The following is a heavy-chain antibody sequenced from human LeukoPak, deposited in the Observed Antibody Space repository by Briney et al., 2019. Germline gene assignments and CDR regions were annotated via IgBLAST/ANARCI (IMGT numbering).Heavy chain of an antibody. J-gene: IGHJ4*02. CDR2: IYPRDSDT. CDR3: ARHSDVIGAI. Sequence: GESLQISCKASGSTFTHQWIGWVRQMSGSGLEWMGIIYPRDSDTIYSPSFQGHVTISADTSINTAYLEWSSLEASDTAIYYCARHSDVIGAIWGQGTLVTVSS. CDR1: GSTFTHQW. D-gene: IGHD3-10*01. V-gene: IGHV5-51*01.